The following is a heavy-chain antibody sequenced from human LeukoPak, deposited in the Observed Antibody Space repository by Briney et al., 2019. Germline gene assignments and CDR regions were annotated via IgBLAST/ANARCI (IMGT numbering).Heavy chain of an antibody. V-gene: IGHV1-2*02. CDR2: INPNSGGT. J-gene: IGHJ4*02. D-gene: IGHD6-13*01. Sequence: ASVKVSCKASGYTFTGYYTHWVRQAPGQGLEWMGWINPNSGGTNYAQKFQGRVTMTRDTSISTAYMEPSRLRSDDTAVYYCAPSIAAAGYFDYWGQGTLVTVSS. CDR1: GYTFTGYY. CDR3: APSIAAAGYFDY.